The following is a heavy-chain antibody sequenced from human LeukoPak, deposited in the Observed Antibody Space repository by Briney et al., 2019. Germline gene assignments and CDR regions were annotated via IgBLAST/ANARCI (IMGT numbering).Heavy chain of an antibody. D-gene: IGHD1-20*01. CDR1: GFTFDDYG. CDR2: INWNGGST. V-gene: IGHV3-20*04. Sequence: GGSLTLSCPASGFTFDDYGMSWVRQAPGKGLEWVSGINWNGGSTGYADSVKGRFTISRDKAKNSLYLQMNSLRAEDTALYYCARDRRITGTTGFDYWGQGTLVTVSS. CDR3: ARDRRITGTTGFDY. J-gene: IGHJ4*02.